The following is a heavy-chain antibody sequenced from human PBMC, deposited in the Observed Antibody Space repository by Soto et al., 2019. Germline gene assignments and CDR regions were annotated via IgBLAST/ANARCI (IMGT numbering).Heavy chain of an antibody. CDR3: ARDQRYCSGGTCYSGHAFDI. CDR1: GDSVSSDITA. J-gene: IGHJ3*02. Sequence: PSQTLSLTCAISGDSVSSDITAWNWIRQSPSRGLEWLGRTYYRSKWYNDYAASVKSRIIISPDTSKNQFSLQLNSVTPEDTAVYYCARDQRYCSGGTCYSGHAFDIWGQGTMVTVSS. CDR2: TYYRSKWYN. D-gene: IGHD2-15*01. V-gene: IGHV6-1*01.